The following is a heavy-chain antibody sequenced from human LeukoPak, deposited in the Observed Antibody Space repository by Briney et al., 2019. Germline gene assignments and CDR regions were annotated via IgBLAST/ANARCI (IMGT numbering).Heavy chain of an antibody. CDR1: GGSFSSYA. Sequence: SEKVSCKASGGSFSSYAICWVRQATGQWLEWMGGIIPIFGTANYAQTFQGRVTITADESTSTAYMELSSLRSEDTAVYYCARVVDSSSWWAPGQYYYYGMDVWGQGTTVTVS. J-gene: IGHJ6*02. V-gene: IGHV1-69*13. CDR2: IIPIFGTA. CDR3: ARVVDSSSWWAPGQYYYYGMDV. D-gene: IGHD6-13*01.